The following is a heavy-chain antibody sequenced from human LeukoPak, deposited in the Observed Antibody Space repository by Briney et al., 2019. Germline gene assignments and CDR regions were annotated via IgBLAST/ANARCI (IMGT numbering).Heavy chain of an antibody. CDR1: GGSISSYY. J-gene: IGHJ5*02. D-gene: IGHD6-13*01. CDR2: IYTSGST. V-gene: IGHV4-4*09. CDR3: ARRYSSSWYNWFDP. Sequence: SETLSLTCTVSGGSISSYYWSWIRQPPGKGLEWIGYIYTSGSTNYNPSLKSRVTISVDTSKNQFSLKLSSVTAAATAVYYCARRYSSSWYNWFDPWGQGTLVTVSS.